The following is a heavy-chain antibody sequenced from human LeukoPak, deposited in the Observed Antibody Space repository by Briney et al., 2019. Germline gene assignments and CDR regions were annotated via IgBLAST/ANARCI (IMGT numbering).Heavy chain of an antibody. J-gene: IGHJ4*02. V-gene: IGHV1-3*01. CDR1: GYTFTSYA. CDR3: ARGEIVGATKLKIMPDY. Sequence: ASVKVSCKASGYTFTSYAMHWVRQAPGQRLEWMGWINAGNGNTKYSQKFQGRVTITRDTSASTAYMELSSLRSEDTAVYYCARGEIVGATKLKIMPDYWGQGTLVTVSS. D-gene: IGHD1-26*01. CDR2: INAGNGNT.